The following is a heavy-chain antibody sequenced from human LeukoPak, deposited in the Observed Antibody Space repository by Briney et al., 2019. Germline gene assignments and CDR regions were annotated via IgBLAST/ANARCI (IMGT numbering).Heavy chain of an antibody. CDR3: ARGLGY. V-gene: IGHV4-34*01. Sequence: SETLSLTCAGYGGSFSGYYWSWIRQPPGKGLEWIGEINHSGSTNYNPSLKSRVTISVDTSKNQFSLKLSSVTAADTAVYYCARGLGYWGQGTLVTVSS. CDR1: GGSFSGYY. CDR2: INHSGST. D-gene: IGHD3-16*01. J-gene: IGHJ4*02.